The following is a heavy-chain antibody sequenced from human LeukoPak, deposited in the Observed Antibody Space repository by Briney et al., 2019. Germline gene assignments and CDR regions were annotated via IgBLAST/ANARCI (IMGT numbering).Heavy chain of an antibody. V-gene: IGHV3-74*01. CDR3: GREIQAPGKTLEY. J-gene: IGHJ4*02. Sequence: GGSLRLSCALSGFTSSSYWMHWVRQVPGKGLVWVTRINDDGTYTVYADSVKGRFTISRDNAKNTLYLQMNSLRGEDTAVYYCGREIQAPGKTLEYWGQGTLVTVSS. CDR1: GFTSSSYW. CDR2: INDDGTYT.